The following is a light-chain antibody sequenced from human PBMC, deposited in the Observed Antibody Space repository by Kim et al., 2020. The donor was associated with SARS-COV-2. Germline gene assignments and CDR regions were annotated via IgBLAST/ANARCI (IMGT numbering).Light chain of an antibody. CDR1: SSDVGDYNR. CDR3: NSWTSSNTFV. CDR2: EVS. V-gene: IGLV2-18*02. J-gene: IGLJ1*01. Sequence: QSALTQPPSVSGSPGQSVTISCTGTSSDVGDYNRVSWYQQSPGTAPKLIIYEVSHRPSGVPDRFSGSKSGNTASLTISGLQAEDEADYYYNSWTSSNTFVFGTGTKVTVL.